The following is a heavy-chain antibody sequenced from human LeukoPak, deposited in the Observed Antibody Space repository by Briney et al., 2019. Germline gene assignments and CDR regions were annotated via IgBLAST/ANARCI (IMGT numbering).Heavy chain of an antibody. CDR3: ARDFGPTWYELDY. J-gene: IGHJ4*02. CDR1: GFTFSSYG. D-gene: IGHD6-13*01. V-gene: IGHV3-33*01. CDR2: IWYDGSKS. Sequence: PGGSLRLSCAASGFTFSSYGMHWVRQPPGKGLEXXAVIWYDGSKSYYTDSVKGRFTISRDSPKNTLYLQMNSLRVEDTAVYYCARDFGPTWYELDYWGQGTLVTVSS.